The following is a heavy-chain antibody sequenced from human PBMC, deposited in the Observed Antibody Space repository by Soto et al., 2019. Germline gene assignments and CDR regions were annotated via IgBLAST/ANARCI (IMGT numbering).Heavy chain of an antibody. J-gene: IGHJ6*02. CDR1: GFTFSSYA. Sequence: GGSLRLSCAASGFTFSSYAMSWVRQAPGKGLEWVSAISGSGGSTYYADSVKGRFTISRDNSKNTLYVKMNSLRAENKAVYYCSKDVNKGLRYFDWLSTPYYYYGMDVWGQGTTVTVSS. D-gene: IGHD3-9*01. V-gene: IGHV3-23*01. CDR3: SKDVNKGLRYFDWLSTPYYYYGMDV. CDR2: ISGSGGST.